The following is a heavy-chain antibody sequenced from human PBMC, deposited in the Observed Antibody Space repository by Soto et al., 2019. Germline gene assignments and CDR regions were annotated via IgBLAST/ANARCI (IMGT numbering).Heavy chain of an antibody. CDR2: ISYDGSYE. D-gene: IGHD3-10*01. V-gene: IGHV3-30*03. J-gene: IGHJ6*02. CDR1: GFTFDNYG. Sequence: HPGESRRLSGAASGFTFDNYGMHWVRQAPGKGLECVAVISYDGSYEYYADSVKGRFTISRDNSKSTLFLQMNNLRIDDTAVYYCATQPPVRPIRPYYGVDVWGHGTTVTVSS. CDR3: ATQPPVRPIRPYYGVDV.